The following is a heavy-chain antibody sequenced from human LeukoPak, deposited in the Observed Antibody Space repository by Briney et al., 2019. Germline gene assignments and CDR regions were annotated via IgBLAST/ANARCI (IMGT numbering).Heavy chain of an antibody. CDR3: ARLSIRYCSSTSCPTNWFDP. J-gene: IGHJ5*02. CDR1: GYSFSTYW. V-gene: IGHV5-51*01. D-gene: IGHD2-2*01. CDR2: IYPGDSDT. Sequence: GESLKISCKGSGYSFSTYWIGWVRQMPGKGLEWMGIIYPGDSDTRYSPSFQGQVTISADKSISTAYLQWSSLKASDTAMYYCARLSIRYCSSTSCPTNWFDPWGQGTLVTVSS.